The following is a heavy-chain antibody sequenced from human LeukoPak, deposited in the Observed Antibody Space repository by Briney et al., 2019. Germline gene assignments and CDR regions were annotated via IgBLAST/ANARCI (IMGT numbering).Heavy chain of an antibody. J-gene: IGHJ3*02. CDR3: ARDNGYAFDI. CDR2: ISSSSSYI. Sequence: PSETLSLTCAVYGGSFSGYYWSWVRQAPGKGLEWVSSISSSSSYIYYADSVKGRFTISRDNAKNSLYLQMNSLRAEDTAVYYCARDNGYAFDIWGQGTMVTVSS. V-gene: IGHV3-21*01. CDR1: GGSFSGYY. D-gene: IGHD2-8*01.